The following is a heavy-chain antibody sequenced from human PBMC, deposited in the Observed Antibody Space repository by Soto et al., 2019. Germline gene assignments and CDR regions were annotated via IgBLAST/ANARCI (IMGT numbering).Heavy chain of an antibody. Sequence: XSVKVSCKASGYMFTTYGITWVRLAPGQGLEWLGGISTYNGNTDYAQNLQDRVTMTTETSTSTAYMEVTSLTSDDTAVYYCARGLGTNGLDVWGQGTTVTVSS. CDR3: ARGLGTNGLDV. CDR1: GYMFTTYG. V-gene: IGHV1-18*04. J-gene: IGHJ6*02. CDR2: ISTYNGNT. D-gene: IGHD7-27*01.